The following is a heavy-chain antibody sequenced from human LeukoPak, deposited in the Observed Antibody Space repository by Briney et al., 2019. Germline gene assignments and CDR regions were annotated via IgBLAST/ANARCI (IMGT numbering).Heavy chain of an antibody. CDR1: GVTVGNNY. CDR2: IYSSGAT. J-gene: IGHJ4*02. D-gene: IGHD6-13*01. Sequence: GGSLRLSCAASGVTVGNNYMIWVRQAPGKGLEWVSRIYSSGATNYADSVKGRFTISRDSSKNTLFLQLNSLRAEDTAVYYCARDPSAVALGAYGWGQGTLVTVSS. V-gene: IGHV3-66*01. CDR3: ARDPSAVALGAYG.